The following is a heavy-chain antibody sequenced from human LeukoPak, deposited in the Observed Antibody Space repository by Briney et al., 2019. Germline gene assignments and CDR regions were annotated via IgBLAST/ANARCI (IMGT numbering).Heavy chain of an antibody. CDR2: IYISDIA. D-gene: IGHD6-13*01. J-gene: IGHJ3*02. V-gene: IGHV4-4*07. CDR1: VASLAGYY. CDR3: ARDRDIAADGMEGGDAFDI. Sequence: SETLSLTRTPSVASLAGYYWIWLRQPAGKGLEGIGRIYISDIARYNPSLKSRVTMSIDMSKKQFSLILRSVTAADTAVYYCARDRDIAADGMEGGDAFDIWGPGTLVTVSP.